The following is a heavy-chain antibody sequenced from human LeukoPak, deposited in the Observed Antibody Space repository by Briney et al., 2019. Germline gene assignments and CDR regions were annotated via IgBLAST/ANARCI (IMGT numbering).Heavy chain of an antibody. CDR3: ARDPRGDYGDWFDP. J-gene: IGHJ5*02. CDR1: GFTFSSYG. Sequence: GGSLRLSCAASGFTFSSYGMHWVRQAPGKGLEWVGFIRSKAYGETTEYAASVRGRFAVSRDDSKSIAYLQMNSLKTEDTAVYYCARDPRGDYGDWFDPWGQGTLVTVSS. V-gene: IGHV3-49*04. CDR2: IRSKAYGETT. D-gene: IGHD4-17*01.